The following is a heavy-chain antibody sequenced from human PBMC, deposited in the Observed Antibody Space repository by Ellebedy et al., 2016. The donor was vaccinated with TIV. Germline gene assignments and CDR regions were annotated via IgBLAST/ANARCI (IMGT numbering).Heavy chain of an antibody. J-gene: IGHJ5*02. Sequence: AASVKVSCRASGCTFSSYAISWVRQAPGQGLEWMGGIIPIFGTANYAQKFQGRVTITADESTSTAYMELSSLRSEDTAVYYCARGYGAMVRGVIILPQWFDPWGQGTLVTVSS. CDR1: GCTFSSYA. CDR3: ARGYGAMVRGVIILPQWFDP. D-gene: IGHD3-10*01. CDR2: IIPIFGTA. V-gene: IGHV1-69*13.